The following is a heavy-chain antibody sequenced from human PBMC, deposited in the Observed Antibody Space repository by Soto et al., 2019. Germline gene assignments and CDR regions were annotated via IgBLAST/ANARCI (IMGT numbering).Heavy chain of an antibody. CDR2: ISWNSETI. Sequence: EVQLVESGGGLVQPGRSLRLSCAASGFTVDDYAMHWVRQAPGKGLEWVSGISWNSETIDYADSVKGRFTISRENADNSLLAVMNSLRSHATALYYSAKIMKCGRITTIHYFDSWGQGTLVTVST. V-gene: IGHV3-9*01. D-gene: IGHD3-16*01. J-gene: IGHJ4*02. CDR1: GFTVDDYA. CDR3: AKIMKCGRITTIHYFDS.